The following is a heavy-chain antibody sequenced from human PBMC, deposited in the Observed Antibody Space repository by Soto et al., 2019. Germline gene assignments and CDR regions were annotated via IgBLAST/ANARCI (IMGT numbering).Heavy chain of an antibody. V-gene: IGHV4-34*01. D-gene: IGHD3-9*01. J-gene: IGHJ4*02. CDR3: ARGGPHLLRYFDWSPFDY. CDR2: INHSGST. CDR1: GGSFSGYY. Sequence: SETLSLTCAVYGGSFSGYYWSWIRQPPGKGLEWIGEINHSGSTNYNPSLKSRVTISVDTSKNQFSLKLSSVTAADTAVYYCARGGPHLLRYFDWSPFDYWGQVTLVTSPQ.